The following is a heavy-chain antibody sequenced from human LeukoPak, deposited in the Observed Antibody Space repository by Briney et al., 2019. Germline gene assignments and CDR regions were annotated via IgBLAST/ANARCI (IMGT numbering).Heavy chain of an antibody. J-gene: IGHJ6*02. CDR1: GYSFTSYW. CDR2: VYPGDSDT. CDR3: ARRYYGSGRTSYYGMDV. Sequence: GESLKISCKGSGYSFTSYWIGWVRQMPGKGLEWMGIVYPGDSDTRYSPSFQGQVTISADKSISTAYLQWSSLKASDTAMYYCARRYYGSGRTSYYGMDVWGQGTTVTVSS. V-gene: IGHV5-51*01. D-gene: IGHD3-10*01.